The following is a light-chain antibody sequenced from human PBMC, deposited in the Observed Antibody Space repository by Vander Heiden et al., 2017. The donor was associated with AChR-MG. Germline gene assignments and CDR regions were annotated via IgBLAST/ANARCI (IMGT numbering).Light chain of an antibody. CDR1: QGISNC. CDR3: QHANSFPLI. V-gene: IGKV1-12*01. CDR2: AAS. J-gene: IGKJ4*01. Sequence: DIQMTPSPSSVSAPVGDRVTITCRARQGISNCLAWYQHKPGQAPKRLIYAASILESGFPSRFIGTGSGTNFTLTVAGLQPEELATFYVQHANSFPLIFGRGTKLEIK.